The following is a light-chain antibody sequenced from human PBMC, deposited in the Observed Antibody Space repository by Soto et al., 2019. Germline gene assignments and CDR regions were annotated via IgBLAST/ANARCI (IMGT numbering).Light chain of an antibody. CDR3: KQYYSYPRT. V-gene: IGKV1-8*01. CDR2: AAS. J-gene: IGKJ1*01. Sequence: AIRMTQSPSSLSASTGDRVTITCRASQGISNYLAWYQQKPGKAPKLLIYAASTLQSGVQSRFSGSGSGTDFTLTIRCLQSEDFATYYCKQYYSYPRTFGQGTKVDIK. CDR1: QGISNY.